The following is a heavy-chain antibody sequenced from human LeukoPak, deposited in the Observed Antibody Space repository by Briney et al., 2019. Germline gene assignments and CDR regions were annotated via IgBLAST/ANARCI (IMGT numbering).Heavy chain of an antibody. Sequence: GGSPRLSCAASGFSVSSNYMNWVRQAPGKGLEWVSVLSSDGTTYYADSVQGQFTISRDNSKNTLYLQMNSLRAEDTAVYYCVVEAYYGSGSSTSRAFDYWGQGTLVTVSS. CDR1: GFSVSSNY. CDR3: VVEAYYGSGSSTSRAFDY. D-gene: IGHD3-10*01. V-gene: IGHV3-53*01. J-gene: IGHJ4*02. CDR2: LSSDGTT.